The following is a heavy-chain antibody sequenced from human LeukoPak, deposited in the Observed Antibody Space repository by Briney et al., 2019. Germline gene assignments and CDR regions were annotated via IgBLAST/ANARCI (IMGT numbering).Heavy chain of an antibody. J-gene: IGHJ4*02. CDR1: GYTFTGYY. Sequence: GASVKVSCKASGYTFTGYYMHWVRQAPGQGLEWMGWINPNSGGTNYAQKFQGRVTMTRDTSISTAYMELSSLRSEDTAVYYCARTYYYGSGSYFDYWGQGTLVTVSS. V-gene: IGHV1-2*02. CDR2: INPNSGGT. CDR3: ARTYYYGSGSYFDY. D-gene: IGHD3-10*01.